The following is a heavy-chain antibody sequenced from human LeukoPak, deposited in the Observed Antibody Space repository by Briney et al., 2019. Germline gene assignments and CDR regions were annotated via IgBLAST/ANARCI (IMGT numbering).Heavy chain of an antibody. CDR3: ARVPRYYYDSSGYYRYDAFDI. CDR1: GYTFTSYY. CDR2: INPSGGST. J-gene: IGHJ3*02. Sequence: ASVTVSCKASGYTFTSYYMHWVRQAPGQGLEWMGIINPSGGSTSYAQKFQGRVTMTRDTSTSTVYMELSSLRSEDTAVYYCARVPRYYYDSSGYYRYDAFDIWGQGTVVTVSS. V-gene: IGHV1-46*01. D-gene: IGHD3-22*01.